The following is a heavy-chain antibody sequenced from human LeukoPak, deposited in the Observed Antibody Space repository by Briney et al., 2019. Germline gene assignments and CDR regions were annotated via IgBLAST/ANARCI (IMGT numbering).Heavy chain of an antibody. V-gene: IGHV1-2*02. CDR1: GYTFTAYN. J-gene: IGHJ4*02. CDR2: INPNSGGT. CDR3: APQLGRLTDY. Sequence: ASVKVSCKASGYTFTAYNMDWVRQAPGQGLEWMGWINPNSGGTNYAQKFQGRVTMTRDTTVSTAYMELSRLRSDDTAVYYCAPQLGRLTDYWGQGTLVIVSS. D-gene: IGHD7-27*01.